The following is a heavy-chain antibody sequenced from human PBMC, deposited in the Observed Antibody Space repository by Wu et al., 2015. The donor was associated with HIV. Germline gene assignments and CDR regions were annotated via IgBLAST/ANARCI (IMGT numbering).Heavy chain of an antibody. CDR2: IIPVFVTP. Sequence: HLVQSGPEVKKPGSSVKVSCQASGGSFSDYAISWVRQAPGQGLEWMGRIIPVFVTPIYAQTLQGRVTITADDSTSTAYMELSSLRSEDTAVYYCASSAFEMATMSRPFYFDYWGQGTLVTVSS. D-gene: IGHD5-24*01. CDR3: ASSAFEMATMSRPFYFDY. V-gene: IGHV1-69*18. CDR1: GGSFSDYA. J-gene: IGHJ4*02.